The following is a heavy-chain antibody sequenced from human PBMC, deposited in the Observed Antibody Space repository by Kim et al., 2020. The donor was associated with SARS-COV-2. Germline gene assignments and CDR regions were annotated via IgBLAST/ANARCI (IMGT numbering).Heavy chain of an antibody. D-gene: IGHD4-17*01. J-gene: IGHJ6*02. CDR1: GYSFTSYW. CDR2: IYPGDSDT. V-gene: IGHV5-51*01. CDR3: ARHGTNGDYFAGFYYYGMDV. Sequence: GESLKISCKGSGYSFTSYWIGWVRQMPGKGLEWMGIIYPGDSDTRYSPSFQGQVTISADKSISTAYLQWSSLKASDTAMYYCARHGTNGDYFAGFYYYGMDVWGQGTTVTVSS.